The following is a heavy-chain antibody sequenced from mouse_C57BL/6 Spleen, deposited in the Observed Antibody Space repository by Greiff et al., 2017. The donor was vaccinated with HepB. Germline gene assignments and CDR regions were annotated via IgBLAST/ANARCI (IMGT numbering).Heavy chain of an antibody. CDR2: INPSSGYT. Sequence: QVQLQQSGAELARPGASVKMSCKASGYTFTSYTMHWVKQRPGQGLEWIGYINPSSGYTKYNQKFKDKATLTADKSSSTAYMQLSSLTSEDSAVYYCAGDGTTWFAYWGQGTLVTVSA. CDR1: GYTFTSYT. J-gene: IGHJ3*01. CDR3: AGDGTTWFAY. D-gene: IGHD1-1*01. V-gene: IGHV1-4*01.